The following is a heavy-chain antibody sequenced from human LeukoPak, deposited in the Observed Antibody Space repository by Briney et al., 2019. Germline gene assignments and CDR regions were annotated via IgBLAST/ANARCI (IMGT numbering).Heavy chain of an antibody. J-gene: IGHJ4*02. D-gene: IGHD3-10*01. V-gene: IGHV4-59*11. Sequence: PSETLSLTCTVSGGSISSHFWSWVRQPPGKGLEWIGSIYYTGSTNYNPSLKSRITMSVDTSKNKFSLKLSSVTAADTAVYYCARSYNSGSYYPFDFDYRGQKTMVTVSS. CDR2: IYYTGST. CDR1: GGSISSHF. CDR3: ARSYNSGSYYPFDFDY.